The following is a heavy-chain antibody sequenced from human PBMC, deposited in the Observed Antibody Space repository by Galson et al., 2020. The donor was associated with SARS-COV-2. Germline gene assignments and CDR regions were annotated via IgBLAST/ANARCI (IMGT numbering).Heavy chain of an antibody. CDR3: ARGVSWSQFDF. V-gene: IGHV4-59*01. CDR2: MYYGGKT. Sequence: SETLSLTCIVSGGSISSYFWTWIRQTPGKGLEWLGFMYYGGKTNYNPSLRSRVSISVDAPKNQFSLNLNSMTAADTAVYFCARGVSWSQFDFWGQGILVTVA. J-gene: IGHJ4*02. CDR1: GGSISSYF.